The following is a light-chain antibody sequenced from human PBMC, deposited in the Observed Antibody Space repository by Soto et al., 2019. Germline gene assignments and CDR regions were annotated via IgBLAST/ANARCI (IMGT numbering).Light chain of an antibody. J-gene: IGKJ1*01. CDR3: MQGTHWPPT. Sequence: DVVMTQSPLSLPVTLGQPASISCRSSQSLVYSDGNTYLNWFQQRPGQSPRRLIYKVSNRDSGVPDRFSGSGSGTDFTLKISRVEAEYVGVYYCMQGTHWPPTFGQGTKVDIK. V-gene: IGKV2-30*01. CDR1: QSLVYSDGNTY. CDR2: KVS.